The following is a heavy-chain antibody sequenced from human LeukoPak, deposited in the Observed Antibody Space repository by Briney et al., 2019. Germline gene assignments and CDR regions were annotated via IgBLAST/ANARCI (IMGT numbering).Heavy chain of an antibody. V-gene: IGHV4-59*01. J-gene: IGHJ6*02. CDR2: IYYSGST. CDR1: GGSFSGYY. D-gene: IGHD4-23*01. CDR3: ARLYGGNSYYYGMGV. Sequence: SETLSLTCAVYGGSFSGYYWSWIRQPPGKGLEWIGYIYYSGSTNYNPSLKSRVTISVDTSKSHFSLKLSSVTAADTAVYYCARLYGGNSYYYGMGVWGQGTTVTVSS.